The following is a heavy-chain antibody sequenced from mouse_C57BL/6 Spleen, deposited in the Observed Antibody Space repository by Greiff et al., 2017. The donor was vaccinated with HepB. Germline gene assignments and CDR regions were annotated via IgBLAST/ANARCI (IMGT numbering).Heavy chain of an antibody. Sequence: VQLQQPGAELVRPGSSVKLSCKASGYTFTSYWMHWVKQRPIQGLEWIGNIDPSDSETHYNQKFKDKATLTVDKSSSTAYMQLSSLTSEDSAVYYCARWGTTVVAPYYFDYWGQGTTLTVSS. CDR3: ARWGTTVVAPYYFDY. J-gene: IGHJ2*01. V-gene: IGHV1-52*01. CDR1: GYTFTSYW. CDR2: IDPSDSET. D-gene: IGHD1-1*01.